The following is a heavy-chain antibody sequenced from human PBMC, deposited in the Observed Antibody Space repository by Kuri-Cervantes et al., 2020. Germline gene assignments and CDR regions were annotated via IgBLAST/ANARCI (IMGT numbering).Heavy chain of an antibody. CDR2: INSDGSST. CDR1: GFTFSSYW. D-gene: IGHD2-2*01. CDR3: ATGSPPAVVPAASRFDY. V-gene: IGHV3-74*01. J-gene: IGHJ4*02. Sequence: GESLKISCAASGFTFSSYWMHWVRQAPGKGLVWVSRINSDGSSTSYADSVRGRFTISRDNAKNTLYLQMNSLRAEDTAVYYCATGSPPAVVPAASRFDYWGQGTLVTVSS.